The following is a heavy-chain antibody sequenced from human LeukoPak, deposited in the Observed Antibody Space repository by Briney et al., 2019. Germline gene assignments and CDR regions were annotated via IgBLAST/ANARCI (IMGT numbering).Heavy chain of an antibody. Sequence: SVKVSCKASGGTFSSYAISWVRQAPGQGLEWMGGIIPIFGTANYAQKFQGRVTITADKSTSTAYMELSSLRSEDTAVYYCARGARKAGDYGGFFDSWGQGTLVTVSS. CDR2: IIPIFGTA. CDR3: ARGARKAGDYGGFFDS. V-gene: IGHV1-69*06. J-gene: IGHJ4*02. D-gene: IGHD4-23*01. CDR1: GGTFSSYA.